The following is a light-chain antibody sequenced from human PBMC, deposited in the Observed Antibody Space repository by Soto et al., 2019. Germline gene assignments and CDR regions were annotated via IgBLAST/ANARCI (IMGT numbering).Light chain of an antibody. Sequence: AIQMTQSPSSLSASVGDRVTITCRASQGIRNDLGWYQQKPGKAPKLLIYAASTLQSGVPSRFSGSGSGTDFTLTISCLQSEDFATYYCQQYYSYPQTFGQGTMVDIK. J-gene: IGKJ1*01. CDR3: QQYYSYPQT. CDR1: QGIRND. V-gene: IGKV1-6*01. CDR2: AAS.